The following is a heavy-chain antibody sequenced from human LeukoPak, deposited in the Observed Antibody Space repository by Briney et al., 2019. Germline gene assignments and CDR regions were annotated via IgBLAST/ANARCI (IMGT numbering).Heavy chain of an antibody. V-gene: IGHV4-34*01. J-gene: IGHJ6*03. CDR3: ARLRRHYDILTGYYSDYYYYYYMDV. CDR2: INHSGST. Sequence: PSETLSLTCAVYGGSFSGYYWSWIRQPPGKGLEWIGEINHSGSTNYNPSLKSRVTISVDTSKNQFSLKLSSVTAADTAVYYCARLRRHYDILTGYYSDYYYYYYMDVWGKGTTVTISS. CDR1: GGSFSGYY. D-gene: IGHD3-9*01.